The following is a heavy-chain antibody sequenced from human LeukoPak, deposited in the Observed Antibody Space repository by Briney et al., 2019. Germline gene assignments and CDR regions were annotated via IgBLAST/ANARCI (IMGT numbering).Heavy chain of an antibody. Sequence: PGGSLRLSCAASGFTFSSYWMHWVRQPPGKGLVWVARINSDGSSTNYADSVKGRFTISRYNAKNTLYLQMNRLRVEDTAVYYCARGSCSGGSCPRGFDPWGQGTLVTVSS. CDR3: ARGSCSGGSCPRGFDP. V-gene: IGHV3-74*01. CDR1: GFTFSSYW. J-gene: IGHJ5*02. D-gene: IGHD2-15*01. CDR2: INSDGSST.